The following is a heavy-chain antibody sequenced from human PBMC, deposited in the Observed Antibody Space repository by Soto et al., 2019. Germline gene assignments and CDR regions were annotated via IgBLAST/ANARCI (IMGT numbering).Heavy chain of an antibody. CDR2: ICYDGSNK. D-gene: IGHD2-2*01. CDR1: GFTFSSYG. CDR3: ARATIVVVPAAIDDSFDI. V-gene: IGHV3-33*01. Sequence: QVQLVESGGGVVQPGRSLRLSCAASGFTFSSYGMHWVRQAPGKGLEWVSVICYDGSNKYYADSVKGRFTISRDNSKNTLYLQMNSLRAEDTAVYYCARATIVVVPAAIDDSFDIWGQGTMVTVSS. J-gene: IGHJ3*02.